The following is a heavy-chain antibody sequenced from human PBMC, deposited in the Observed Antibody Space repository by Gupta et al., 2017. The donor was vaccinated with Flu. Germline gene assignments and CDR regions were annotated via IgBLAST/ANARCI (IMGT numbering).Heavy chain of an antibody. CDR2: IYSDGST. CDR3: AKGGDPLQSCSGGSCYSGYYFDY. J-gene: IGHJ4*02. D-gene: IGHD2-15*01. Sequence: EVQLVESGGGLVQPGGSLRLSCAASGFTVSGNYMSWVRQAPGKGLEWVSVIYSDGSTYYTDSVKGRFTISRHNSKNSLYLQVSSLRAEDTAVYYCAKGGDPLQSCSGGSCYSGYYFDYWGQGILVTVSS. CDR1: GFTVSGNY. V-gene: IGHV3-53*04.